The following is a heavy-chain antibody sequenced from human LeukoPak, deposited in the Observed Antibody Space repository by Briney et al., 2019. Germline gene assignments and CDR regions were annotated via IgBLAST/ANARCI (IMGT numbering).Heavy chain of an antibody. CDR2: ITPILGIA. Sequence: GASVKVSCKASGGTFSSYAISWVRQAPGQGLEWMGRITPILGIANYAQKFQGRVTITADESTSTAYMELSSLRSEDTAVYYCARDRGDSSSSVENNYYYMDVWGKGTTVTVFS. V-gene: IGHV1-69*04. CDR1: GGTFSSYA. CDR3: ARDRGDSSSSVENNYYYMDV. J-gene: IGHJ6*03. D-gene: IGHD6-6*01.